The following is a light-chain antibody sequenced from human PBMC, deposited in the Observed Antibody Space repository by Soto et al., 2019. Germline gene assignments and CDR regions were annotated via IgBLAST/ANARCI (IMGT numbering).Light chain of an antibody. CDR3: TSYTGSSTYV. J-gene: IGLJ1*01. Sequence: QSALTQPPSVSGSPGQSVTISCTGTSSDVGSYYRDSWYQQPPGAAPKLMIYAVSNRPSGVPDRFSGSKSGNRASLPISGLQAEDEADYYCTSYTGSSTYVFGTGTKLTVL. CDR2: AVS. V-gene: IGLV2-18*02. CDR1: SSDVGSYYR.